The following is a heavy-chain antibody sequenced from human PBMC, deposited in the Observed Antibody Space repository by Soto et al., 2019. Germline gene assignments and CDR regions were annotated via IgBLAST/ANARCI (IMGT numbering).Heavy chain of an antibody. J-gene: IGHJ4*02. V-gene: IGHV1-18*01. CDR2: ISGYNANT. D-gene: IGHD2-8*01. CDR3: ARDGNGLDY. CDR1: GYSFPSFG. Sequence: SVKVSCKASGYSFPSFGISWVRLAPGQGLEWMGWISGYNANTHYAQKLQGRVTMTTDTSTSTSYMELRSLSSDDTAVYYCARDGNGLDYWGQGTLVTVSS.